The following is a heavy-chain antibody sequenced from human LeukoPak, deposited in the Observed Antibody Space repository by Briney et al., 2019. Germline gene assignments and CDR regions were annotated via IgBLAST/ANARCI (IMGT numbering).Heavy chain of an antibody. V-gene: IGHV1-18*01. CDR3: AREWGLWFGEFDYYYYMDV. J-gene: IGHJ6*03. CDR2: ISAYNGNT. D-gene: IGHD3-10*01. CDR1: GYTFTSYG. Sequence: ASVKVSCKASGYTFTSYGISWVRQAPGQELEWMGWISAYNGNTNYAQKLQGRVTMTTDTSTSTAYMELRSLRSDDTAVYYCAREWGLWFGEFDYYYYMDVWGKGTTVTISS.